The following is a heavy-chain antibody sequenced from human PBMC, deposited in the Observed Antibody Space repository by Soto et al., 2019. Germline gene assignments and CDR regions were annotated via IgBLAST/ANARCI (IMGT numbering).Heavy chain of an antibody. J-gene: IGHJ4*02. CDR3: ARGYSRGYCSGGSCSPFDY. V-gene: IGHV3-66*01. D-gene: IGHD2-15*01. CDR1: GFTVSSNY. Sequence: GGSLRLSCAASGFTVSSNYMSWVRQAPGKGLEWVSVIYSGGSTYYADSVKGRFTISRDNSKNTLYLQMNSLRAEDTAVYYCARGYSRGYCSGGSCSPFDYWGQGTLVTVSS. CDR2: IYSGGST.